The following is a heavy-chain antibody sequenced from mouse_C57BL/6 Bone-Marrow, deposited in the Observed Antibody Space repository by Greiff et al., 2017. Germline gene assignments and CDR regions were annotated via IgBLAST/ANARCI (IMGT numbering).Heavy chain of an antibody. CDR3: ARHDGYYQFAY. CDR2: INRDGGST. J-gene: IGHJ3*01. CDR1: EYEFPSPD. V-gene: IGHV5-2*01. Sequence: EVHLVASGGGLVQPGESLKLSCESNEYEFPSPDMSWVRTTPDKGLGLVAAINRDGGSTYYPDTMERRFIISRDTTKKTLYLQMSSLRSEDTALYYCARHDGYYQFAYWGQGTLVTVSA. D-gene: IGHD2-3*01.